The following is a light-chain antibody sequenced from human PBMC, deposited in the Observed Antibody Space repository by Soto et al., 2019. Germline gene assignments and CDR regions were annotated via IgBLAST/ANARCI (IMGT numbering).Light chain of an antibody. CDR2: YVT. V-gene: IGLV2-11*01. CDR3: CAYTGSYTYV. J-gene: IGLJ1*01. Sequence: QSALTQPRSVSRSPGQSVTMSCTGISSYVRDYKYVSWYQQHPGKAPKLMIYYVTKRPSGVPDRFSGSMSGNTASLTISGLQAEDEADYYCCAYTGSYTYVFGTGTKVTVL. CDR1: SSYVRDYKY.